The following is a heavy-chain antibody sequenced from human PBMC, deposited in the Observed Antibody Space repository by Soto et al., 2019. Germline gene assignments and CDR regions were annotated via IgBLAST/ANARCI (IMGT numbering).Heavy chain of an antibody. CDR1: GYTFTDYA. V-gene: IGHV1-3*01. D-gene: IGHD2-21*01. Sequence: GASVKVSCKTSGYTFTDYAILWVRQAPGQALEWLGWIAAGNGNTRFSQKSQGRVTITRDTSATTAYMELTSLRSEDTAVYYCAKGSRMWTPDYWGQGTLVTVSS. CDR3: AKGSRMWTPDY. CDR2: IAAGNGNT. J-gene: IGHJ4*02.